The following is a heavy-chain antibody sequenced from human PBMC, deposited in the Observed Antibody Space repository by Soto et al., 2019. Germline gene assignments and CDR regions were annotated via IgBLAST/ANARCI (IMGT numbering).Heavy chain of an antibody. CDR2: IIPMYDSA. D-gene: IGHD1-26*01. CDR1: EGPFKTYT. J-gene: IGHJ4*02. V-gene: IGHV1-69*06. Sequence: QVQLVRSGAGVKRPGSSGKVSCEAFEGPFKTYTINGVRQAPEQGLEWIGQIIPMYDSANYAQSFQDRVTISADKSTNTAYMELSSLRSEDTALYYCATWRTYSGSYCFDYWGQGTLVSVSS. CDR3: ATWRTYSGSYCFDY.